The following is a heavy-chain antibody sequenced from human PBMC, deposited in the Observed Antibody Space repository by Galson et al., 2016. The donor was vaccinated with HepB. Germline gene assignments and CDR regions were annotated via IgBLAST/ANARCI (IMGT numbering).Heavy chain of an antibody. CDR2: IIPIFGTP. D-gene: IGHD1-20*01. CDR3: AGGDQSRHITAPGFRIFDY. CDR1: GGTFTNYG. J-gene: IGHJ4*02. V-gene: IGHV1-69*13. Sequence: SVKVSCKASGGTFTNYGFSWVRQAPGQGLQWIGGIIPIFGTPTYAQNFQGRVTITADESTSTAYMELTSLRSEDTAVYFCAGGDQSRHITAPGFRIFDYWGQGTMVTVSS.